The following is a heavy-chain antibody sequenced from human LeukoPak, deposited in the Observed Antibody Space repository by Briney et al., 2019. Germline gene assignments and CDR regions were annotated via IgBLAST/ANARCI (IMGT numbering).Heavy chain of an antibody. D-gene: IGHD3-22*01. Sequence: GESLRLSCAASGFTFSSYGMHWVRQAPGKGLEWVAFIRYDGSNKYYADSVKGRFTISRDNSKNTLFLQMNSLRAEDTAVYYCAKELAGYYDSSGYYGAFDYWGQGTLVTVS. V-gene: IGHV3-30*02. CDR2: IRYDGSNK. CDR3: AKELAGYYDSSGYYGAFDY. CDR1: GFTFSSYG. J-gene: IGHJ4*02.